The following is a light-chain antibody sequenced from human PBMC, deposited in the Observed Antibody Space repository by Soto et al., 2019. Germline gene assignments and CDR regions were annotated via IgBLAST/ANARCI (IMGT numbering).Light chain of an antibody. CDR3: QKYNSAPYT. CDR2: AAS. Sequence: DIQMTQSPSSLSASVGDRVTITCRASQGISNYLAWYQQKPGKVPKLLIYAASTLLSGVPSRFSGSGSGTDFTLPISRLQPEDVATYYCQKYNSAPYTFVQGTKLEIK. V-gene: IGKV1-27*01. CDR1: QGISNY. J-gene: IGKJ2*01.